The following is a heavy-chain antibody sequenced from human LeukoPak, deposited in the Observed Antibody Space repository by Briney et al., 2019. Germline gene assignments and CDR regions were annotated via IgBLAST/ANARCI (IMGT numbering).Heavy chain of an antibody. J-gene: IGHJ4*02. CDR1: GLTFSDYS. D-gene: IGHD2-2*01. V-gene: IGHV3-21*01. Sequence: PGGSLRLSCAASGLTFSDYSMNWVRQAPGKGLEWVSSISSSSSYVYYADSVKGRFTISRDNAKNSLYLQMNSLRAEDTAVYYCAGDCSKTSCYEYWGQGTLVTVSS. CDR2: ISSSSSYV. CDR3: AGDCSKTSCYEY.